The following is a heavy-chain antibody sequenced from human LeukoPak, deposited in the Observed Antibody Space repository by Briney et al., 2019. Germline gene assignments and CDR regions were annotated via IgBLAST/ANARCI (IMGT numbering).Heavy chain of an antibody. V-gene: IGHV3-30-3*01. J-gene: IGHJ4*02. CDR2: LSNDGSNK. D-gene: IGHD3-10*01. Sequence: GGSLRLSCAGSGFTFRNFAMHWVRQAPGKALEWVAVLSNDGSNKDYADSVKGRLTISRDNSKNTLYLQMNSLRPEDTAVYYCARSYYYGSGSYFDWGQGTLVTVSS. CDR3: ARSYYYGSGSYFD. CDR1: GFTFRNFA.